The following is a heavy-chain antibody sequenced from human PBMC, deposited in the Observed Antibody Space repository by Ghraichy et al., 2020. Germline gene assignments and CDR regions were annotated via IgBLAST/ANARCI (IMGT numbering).Heavy chain of an antibody. D-gene: IGHD1-26*01. J-gene: IGHJ5*02. CDR3: ARGLWEQQYNWFDP. V-gene: IGHV4-59*01. CDR2: IYYSGST. Sequence: SETLSLTCTVSGGSFSSYYWSWIRQPPGKGLEWIGYIYYSGSTNYNPSLKSRVTISVDTSKNQFSLKLSSVTAADTAVYYCARGLWEQQYNWFDPWGQGTLVTVSS. CDR1: GGSFSSYY.